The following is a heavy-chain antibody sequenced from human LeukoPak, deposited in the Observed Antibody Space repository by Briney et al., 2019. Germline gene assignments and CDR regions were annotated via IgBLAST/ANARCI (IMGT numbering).Heavy chain of an antibody. CDR2: ISAYNGNT. V-gene: IGHV1-18*04. CDR3: ARVVVPAAKSGWFDP. J-gene: IGHJ5*02. D-gene: IGHD2-2*01. Sequence: GASVKVSCKASGYTFTGYYMHWVRQAPGQGLEWMGWISAYNGNTNYAQKLQGRVTMTTDTSTSTAYMELRSLRSDDTAVYYCARVVVPAAKSGWFDPWGQGTLVTVSS. CDR1: GYTFTGYY.